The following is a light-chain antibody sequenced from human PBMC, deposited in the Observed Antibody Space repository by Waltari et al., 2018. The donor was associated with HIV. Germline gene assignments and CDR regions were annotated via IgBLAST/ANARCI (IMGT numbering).Light chain of an antibody. V-gene: IGLV2-11*01. CDR1: SRDVGGYNY. J-gene: IGLJ3*02. CDR3: CSYAGSYTWV. CDR2: DVS. Sequence: QSALTQPRSVSGSPGQSVPIPCTGTSRDVGGYNYVSWYQQHPGKPPKPMTYDVSKRPSGVPDRFSGSKSGNTASLTISGLQAEDEADYYCCSYAGSYTWVFGGGTKLTVL.